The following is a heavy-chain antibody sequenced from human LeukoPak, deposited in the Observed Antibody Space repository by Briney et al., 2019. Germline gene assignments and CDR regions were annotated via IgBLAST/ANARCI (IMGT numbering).Heavy chain of an antibody. CDR3: AKDPACGDYNLGDI. J-gene: IGHJ3*02. V-gene: IGHV3-23*01. Sequence: PGGSLRLSCAASGFTFSSYAMSWVRQAPGKGPEWVSAISGSGGSTYYADSVRGRFTISRDNSKNTLYLQMNSLRAEDTAVYYCAKDPACGDYNLGDIWGQGTMVTVSS. CDR2: ISGSGGST. D-gene: IGHD4-17*01. CDR1: GFTFSSYA.